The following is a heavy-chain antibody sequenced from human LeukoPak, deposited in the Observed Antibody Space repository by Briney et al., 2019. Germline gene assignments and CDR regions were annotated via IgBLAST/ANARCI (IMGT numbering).Heavy chain of an antibody. CDR3: ARGTVVKGTDY. Sequence: GWSLRLSCAASGFTFRSYSMNWLRQAPGKGLEWVSVISSSSSYIYYPDSVKGRFTISRDNAKNSLYLQMNSLRAEDTAVYYCARGTVVKGTDYWGQGPLVTVSS. J-gene: IGHJ4*02. V-gene: IGHV3-21*01. CDR2: ISSSSSYI. CDR1: GFTFRSYS. D-gene: IGHD4-23*01.